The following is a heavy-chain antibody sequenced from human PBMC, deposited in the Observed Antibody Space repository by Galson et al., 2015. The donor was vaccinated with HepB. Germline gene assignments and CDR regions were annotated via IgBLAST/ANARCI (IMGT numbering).Heavy chain of an antibody. CDR3: ARPGHAWTTNYYYGMDV. V-gene: IGHV5-10-1*01. D-gene: IGHD1-1*01. CDR2: IDPSDSYT. CDR1: GYSFTSYW. Sequence: QSGAEVKKPGESLRISCKGSGYSFTSYWISWVRQMPGKGLEWMGRIDPSDSYTNYSPSFQGHVTISADKSISTAYLQWSSLKASDTAMYYCARPGHAWTTNYYYGMDVWGQGTTVTVSS. J-gene: IGHJ6*02.